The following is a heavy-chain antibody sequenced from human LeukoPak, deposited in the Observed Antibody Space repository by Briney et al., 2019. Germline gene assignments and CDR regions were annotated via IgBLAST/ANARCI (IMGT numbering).Heavy chain of an antibody. V-gene: IGHV4-59*01. D-gene: IGHD3-16*01. J-gene: IGHJ4*02. CDR3: TRGAGWLIDY. CDR1: GGSISDYY. Sequence: KASETLSLTCTVSGGSISDYYRGWIRQPPGKGLEWIGYFYNSGRSTYNPSLKSRVTISADTSKNQFSLKLNSVTAADTAVYYCTRGAGWLIDYWGQGILVTVSS. CDR2: FYNSGRS.